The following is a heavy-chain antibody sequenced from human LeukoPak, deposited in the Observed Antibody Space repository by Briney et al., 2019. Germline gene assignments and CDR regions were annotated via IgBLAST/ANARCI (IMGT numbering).Heavy chain of an antibody. D-gene: IGHD5-18*01. CDR1: GGSISSSSYY. Sequence: SETLSLTCTVSGGSISSSSYYWGWLRQPPGKGLEWIGSIYYSGSTYYNPSLKSRVTISVDTSKNQFSLKLSSVTAADTAVYYCARSDRRYSYTEYYYYMDVWGKGTTVTVSS. V-gene: IGHV4-39*07. CDR2: IYYSGST. J-gene: IGHJ6*03. CDR3: ARSDRRYSYTEYYYYMDV.